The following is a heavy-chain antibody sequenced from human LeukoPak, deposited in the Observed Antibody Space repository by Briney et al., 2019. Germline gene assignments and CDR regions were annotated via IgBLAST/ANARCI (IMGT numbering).Heavy chain of an antibody. CDR2: ISSSSSYI. Sequence: GSLRLSCAASGFTFSSYSMNWVRQAPGKGLGWVSSISSSSSYIYYADSVKGRFTISRDNAKNSLYLQMNSLRAEDTAVYYCARGSYCSGGSCFDYWGQGTLVTVSS. CDR1: GFTFSSYS. V-gene: IGHV3-21*01. J-gene: IGHJ4*02. D-gene: IGHD2-15*01. CDR3: ARGSYCSGGSCFDY.